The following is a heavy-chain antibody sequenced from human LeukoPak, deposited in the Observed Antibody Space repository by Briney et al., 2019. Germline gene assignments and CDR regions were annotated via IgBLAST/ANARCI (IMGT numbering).Heavy chain of an antibody. CDR1: GYTFTNYG. CDR2: IGTYNGNA. J-gene: IGHJ4*02. V-gene: IGHV1-18*01. Sequence: GASVKVSCKASGYTFTNYGIDWVRQAPGQGLEWMGWIGTYNGNANYAQKLQGRVTMTTDTSTSTAYMELRSLRSDDTAVYYCARDRWIVGATTFDYWGQGTLVTVSS. CDR3: ARDRWIVGATTFDY. D-gene: IGHD1-26*01.